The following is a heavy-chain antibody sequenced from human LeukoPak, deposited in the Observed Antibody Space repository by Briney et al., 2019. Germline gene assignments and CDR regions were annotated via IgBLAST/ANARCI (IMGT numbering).Heavy chain of an antibody. J-gene: IGHJ5*02. CDR1: GYTFTSYG. CDR3: ARQIATADPNWFDP. CDR2: ISAYNGNT. D-gene: IGHD5-24*01. V-gene: IGHV1-18*01. Sequence: ASVKVSCKASGYTFTSYGISWVRQAPGQGLEWMGWISAYNGNTNYAQKLQGRVTMTTDTSTSTAYMELRSLRSDDTAVYYCARQIATADPNWFDPWGQGTLVTVSS.